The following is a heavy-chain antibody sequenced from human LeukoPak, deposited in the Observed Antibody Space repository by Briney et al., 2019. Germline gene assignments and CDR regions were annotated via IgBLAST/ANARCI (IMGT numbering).Heavy chain of an antibody. CDR1: GFTFSSYA. Sequence: PGGSLRLSCAASGFTFSSYAMSWVRQAPGKGLEWVSAISGSGGSTYYADTVKGRFTISRDNSKNTLYLQMNSLRAEDTAVYYCAKSIDYDLWSGYYFPDYWGQGTLVTVSS. J-gene: IGHJ4*02. D-gene: IGHD3-3*01. V-gene: IGHV3-23*01. CDR3: AKSIDYDLWSGYYFPDY. CDR2: ISGSGGST.